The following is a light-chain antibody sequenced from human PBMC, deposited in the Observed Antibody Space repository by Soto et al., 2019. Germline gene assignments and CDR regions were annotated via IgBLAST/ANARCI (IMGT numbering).Light chain of an antibody. Sequence: QSVLTQPPSVSGALGQRVTISCTGSSSNIGAGYDVHWYQQLPGTAPKLLIYGNSNRPSGVPDRFSGSKSGTSASLAITGLQAEDEADYYCQSYDSSLSGVVFGGGTKLTFL. CDR2: GNS. V-gene: IGLV1-40*01. CDR1: SSNIGAGYD. CDR3: QSYDSSLSGVV. J-gene: IGLJ2*01.